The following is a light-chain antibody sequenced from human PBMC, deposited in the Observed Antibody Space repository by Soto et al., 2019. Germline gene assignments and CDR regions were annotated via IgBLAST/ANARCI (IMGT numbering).Light chain of an antibody. CDR3: CSYVGSSILM. J-gene: IGLJ3*02. Sequence: QSALTQPASVSGSPGQSITISCTGTSCDVGLYNLVSWYQQLPGKAPKLIIYEVNERPSGISDRFSGSKSGNTASLTISGLQDEDEADYYCCSYVGSSILMFGGGTKLTVL. CDR2: EVN. V-gene: IGLV2-23*02. CDR1: SCDVGLYNL.